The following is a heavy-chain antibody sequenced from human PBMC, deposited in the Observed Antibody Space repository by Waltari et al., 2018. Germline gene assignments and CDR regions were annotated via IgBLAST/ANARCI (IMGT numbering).Heavy chain of an antibody. J-gene: IGHJ4*02. CDR3: ARDYPGDGFDY. V-gene: IGHV3-30-3*01. CDR2: ISYDGSNK. Sequence: QVQLVESGGGVVKPGRSLRLSCAASGFTFNSYAMHVARQAPGKGLEWVAVISYDGSNKYYADSVKGRFTISRDNSKNTLYLQMNSLRAEDTAVYYCARDYPGDGFDYWGQGTLVTVSS. CDR1: GFTFNSYA. D-gene: IGHD3-10*01.